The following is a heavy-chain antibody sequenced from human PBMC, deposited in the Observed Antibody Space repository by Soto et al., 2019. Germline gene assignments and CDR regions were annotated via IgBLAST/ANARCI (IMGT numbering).Heavy chain of an antibody. CDR3: ARSHIVVVTAPAGGLNWFDP. J-gene: IGHJ5*02. Sequence: GASVKVSCKASGYTFTSYAMHWVRQAPGQRLEWMGWINAGNGNTKYSQKFQGRVTITRDTSASTAYMELSSLRSEDTAVYYCARSHIVVVTAPAGGLNWFDPWGQGTLVTVSS. D-gene: IGHD2-21*02. CDR1: GYTFTSYA. V-gene: IGHV1-3*01. CDR2: INAGNGNT.